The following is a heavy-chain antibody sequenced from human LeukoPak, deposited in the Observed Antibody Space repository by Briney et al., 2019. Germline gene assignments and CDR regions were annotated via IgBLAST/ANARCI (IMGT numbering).Heavy chain of an antibody. CDR1: GGPLIGYY. D-gene: IGHD4-11*01. V-gene: IGHV4-34*01. Sequence: SETLSHTCAVYGGPLIGYYWGRIRQPPGTGLEWIGEINHSGSTNYNPSLKSRVTISVDTSKNQFSLKLSSVTAADTAVYYCARGQGDYRHYYYFLHLWAEETTVTVSS. CDR2: INHSGST. CDR3: ARGQGDYRHYYYFLHL. J-gene: IGHJ6*04.